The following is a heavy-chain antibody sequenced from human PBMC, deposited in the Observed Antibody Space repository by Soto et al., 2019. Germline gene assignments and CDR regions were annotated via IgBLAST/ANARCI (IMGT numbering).Heavy chain of an antibody. CDR1: GFTFSSYA. CDR2: ISGSGANT. CDR3: ASSIRRYYDSSGYFFDY. V-gene: IGHV3-23*01. D-gene: IGHD3-22*01. Sequence: GGSLRLSCAASGFTFSSYAMSWVRQAPGKGLEWVSAISGSGANTYYADSVKGRFTISRDNSKNTLYLQMNSLRAEDTAVYYCASSIRRYYDSSGYFFDYWGQGTLVTVSS. J-gene: IGHJ4*02.